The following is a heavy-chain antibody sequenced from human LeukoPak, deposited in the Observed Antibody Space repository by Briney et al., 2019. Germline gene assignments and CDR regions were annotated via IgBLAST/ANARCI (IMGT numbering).Heavy chain of an antibody. J-gene: IGHJ1*01. CDR2: ISGNGGST. Sequence: GGSLRLSCAASGFTFSNYAMSRVRQAPGKGLEWVSVISGNGGSTSYADSVKGRFTISRDDSKDTLYLQMNGLRAGDTATYYCAKHGYSSGWPQVPSQHWGQGTLVTVSS. V-gene: IGHV3-23*01. CDR3: AKHGYSSGWPQVPSQH. CDR1: GFTFSNYA. D-gene: IGHD6-19*01.